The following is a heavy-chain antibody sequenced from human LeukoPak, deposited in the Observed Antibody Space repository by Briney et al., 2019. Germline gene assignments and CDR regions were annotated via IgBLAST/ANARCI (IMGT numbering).Heavy chain of an antibody. CDR1: GGTSSSYA. V-gene: IGHV1-69*13. CDR2: IIPIFGTA. Sequence: SVKVSCKASGGTSSSYAISWVRQAPGQGLEWMGGIIPIFGTANYAQKFQGRVTITADESTSTAYMELSSLRSEDTAVYYCARDIDYDSSGYYLQWGQGTLVTVSS. J-gene: IGHJ4*02. D-gene: IGHD3-22*01. CDR3: ARDIDYDSSGYYLQ.